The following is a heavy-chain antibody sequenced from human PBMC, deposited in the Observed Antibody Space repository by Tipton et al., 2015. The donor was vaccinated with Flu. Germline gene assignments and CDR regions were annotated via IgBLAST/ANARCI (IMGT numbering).Heavy chain of an antibody. Sequence: SLRLSCAASGFTFSSYEMNWVRQAPGKGLEWLSYISSSGSTISYADSVRGRFIISRDNAKNSLYLQMNSLRAEDTALYYCATLTGDDYSGQGIPVTSSS. V-gene: IGHV3-48*03. CDR2: ISSSGSTI. J-gene: IGHJ4*02. CDR3: ATLTGDDY. D-gene: IGHD7-27*01. CDR1: GFTFSSYE.